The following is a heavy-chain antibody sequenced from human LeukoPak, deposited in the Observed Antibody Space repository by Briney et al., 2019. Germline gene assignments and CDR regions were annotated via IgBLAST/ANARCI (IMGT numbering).Heavy chain of an antibody. CDR1: GYIFTGYY. CDR3: ARGGDYYDSSGYYDA. V-gene: IGHV1-18*04. CDR2: ISAYNGNT. D-gene: IGHD3-22*01. J-gene: IGHJ5*02. Sequence: ASVKVSCKASGYIFTGYYMHWVRQAPGQGLEWMGWISAYNGNTNYAQKLQGRVTMTTDTSTSTAYMELRSLRSDDTAVYYCARGGDYYDSSGYYDAWGQGTLVTVSS.